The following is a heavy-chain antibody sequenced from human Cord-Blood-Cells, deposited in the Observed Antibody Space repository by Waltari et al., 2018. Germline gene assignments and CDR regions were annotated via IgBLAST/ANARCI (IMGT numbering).Heavy chain of an antibody. CDR1: GYTFTGYY. Sequence: QVQLVQSGAEVKKPGASVKVSCKASGYTFTGYYMHWVRQPPGQGLEWRGWINPNSGGTNYAQKFQGRVTMTRDTSISTAYMELSRLRSDDTAVYYCARDGALLGIGHYFDYWGQGTLVTVSS. CDR3: ARDGALLGIGHYFDY. CDR2: INPNSGGT. V-gene: IGHV1-2*02. J-gene: IGHJ4*02. D-gene: IGHD7-27*01.